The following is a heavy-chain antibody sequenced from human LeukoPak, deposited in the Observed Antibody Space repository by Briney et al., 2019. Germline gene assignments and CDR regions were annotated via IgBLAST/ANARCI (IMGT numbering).Heavy chain of an antibody. J-gene: IGHJ6*02. CDR1: GGSVSSGSYY. CDR3: AREGPSFWSGPEYGMDV. Sequence: PSETLSLTCTVSGGSVSSGSYYWSWIRQPPGKGLEWIGYIYYSGSTNYNPSLKSRVTISVDTSKNQFSLKLSSVTAADTAVYYCAREGPSFWSGPEYGMDVWGQGTTVTVSS. D-gene: IGHD3-3*01. V-gene: IGHV4-61*01. CDR2: IYYSGST.